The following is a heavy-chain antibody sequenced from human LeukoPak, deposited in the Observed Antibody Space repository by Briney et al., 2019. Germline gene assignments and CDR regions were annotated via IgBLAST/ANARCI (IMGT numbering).Heavy chain of an antibody. CDR1: GGSISSYY. D-gene: IGHD2-2*01. V-gene: IGHV4-59*01. J-gene: IGHJ3*02. Sequence: PSETLSLTCTVSGGSISSYYWSWIRQPPGKGLEWIGHIYYSGSTNYNPSLKSRVTISADTSKNQFSLKLSSVTAADTALYYCARYCSSTSCSDNAFDIWGQGTMVTVSS. CDR3: ARYCSSTSCSDNAFDI. CDR2: IYYSGST.